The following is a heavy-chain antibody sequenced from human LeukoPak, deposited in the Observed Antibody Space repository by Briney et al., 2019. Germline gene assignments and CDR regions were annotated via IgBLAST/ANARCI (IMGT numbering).Heavy chain of an antibody. Sequence: PSETLSLTCTVSGGSISSYYWSWIRQPPGKGLEWIGYIYYSGSTNYNPSLKSRVTISVDTSKNQFSLKLSSVTAADTAVYYCASEPGIAAAGTIWGQGTLVTVSS. CDR3: ASEPGIAAAGTI. CDR1: GGSISSYY. D-gene: IGHD6-13*01. V-gene: IGHV4-59*01. J-gene: IGHJ4*02. CDR2: IYYSGST.